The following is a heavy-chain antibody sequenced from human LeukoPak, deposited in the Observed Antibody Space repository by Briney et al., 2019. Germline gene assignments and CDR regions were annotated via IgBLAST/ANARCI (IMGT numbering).Heavy chain of an antibody. D-gene: IGHD7-27*01. CDR3: AKAKKGTGGFYYFDY. J-gene: IGHJ4*02. V-gene: IGHV3-74*01. CDR2: INSDGSST. CDR1: GFTFSSYW. Sequence: GGSLRLSCAASGFTFSSYWMHWVRQAPGKGLVWVSRINSDGSSTSYADSVKGRFTISRDNSKNTLYLQMNSLRAEDTAVYYCAKAKKGTGGFYYFDYWGQGTLVTVSS.